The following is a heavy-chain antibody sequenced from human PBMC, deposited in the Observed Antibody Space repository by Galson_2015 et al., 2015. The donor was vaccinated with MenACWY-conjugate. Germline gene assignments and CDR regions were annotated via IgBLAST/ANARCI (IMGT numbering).Heavy chain of an antibody. CDR3: SRTGATPGDY. J-gene: IGHJ4*02. D-gene: IGHD2-15*01. CDR2: IYWDDDK. Sequence: GKALEWLALIYWDDDKRYSPSLRSRLTITKDTSKNHVVLTMTNMDPVDTATYYCSRTGATPGDYWGRGTLVTVSS. V-gene: IGHV2-5*02.